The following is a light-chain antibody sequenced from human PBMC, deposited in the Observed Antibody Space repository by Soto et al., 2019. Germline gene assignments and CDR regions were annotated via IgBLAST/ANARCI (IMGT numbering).Light chain of an antibody. CDR3: SSYTSSRPLGV. CDR1: SSDVGAYNY. J-gene: IGLJ3*02. CDR2: EVS. V-gene: IGLV2-14*01. Sequence: QSALTQPASVSGSPGQSITISCTGTSSDVGAYNYVSWYQRHPGKAPKLMIYEVSNRPSGVSDRFSGSKSGNTASLTISGLQAEDEADYYCSSYTSSRPLGVFGGGTKLTVL.